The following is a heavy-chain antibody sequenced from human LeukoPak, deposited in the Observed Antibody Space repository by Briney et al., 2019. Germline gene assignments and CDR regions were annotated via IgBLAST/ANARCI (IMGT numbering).Heavy chain of an antibody. Sequence: KTSETLSLTCTVSGGSISSHYWSWIRQPPGKRLEWIGYIYYSGSTNYNPSLKSRVTISVDTSKNQFSLKLSSVTAADTAVYYCARGRTSFDYWGQGTLVTVSS. J-gene: IGHJ4*02. CDR1: GGSISSHY. CDR3: ARGRTSFDY. D-gene: IGHD3-3*01. V-gene: IGHV4-59*11. CDR2: IYYSGST.